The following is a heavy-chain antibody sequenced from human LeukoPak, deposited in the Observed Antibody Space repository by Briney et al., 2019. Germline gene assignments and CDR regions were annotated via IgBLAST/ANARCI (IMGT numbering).Heavy chain of an antibody. CDR3: ARRSRISRRFDY. Sequence: PGGSLRLSCAASGFTFSSYAMHWVRQAPGKGLEWVAVISYDGSNKDYADSVKGRFTISRDNSKNTLYLQMNSLRAEDTAVYYCARRSRISRRFDYWGQGTLVTVSS. V-gene: IGHV3-30-3*01. J-gene: IGHJ4*02. CDR1: GFTFSSYA. CDR2: ISYDGSNK. D-gene: IGHD2-15*01.